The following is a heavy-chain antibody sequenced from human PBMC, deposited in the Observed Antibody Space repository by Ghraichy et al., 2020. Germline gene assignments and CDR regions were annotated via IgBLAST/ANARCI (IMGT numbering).Heavy chain of an antibody. D-gene: IGHD4-23*01. CDR3: ARGSKVVRFFYYDGMDV. Sequence: GGSLRLSCAGSGCTLSGYSMNWVRQSPGKGMEWVGYITSSSRSIFYEDSVKGRFTISRENAQNSLSWQMNSLRDEETAVYYCARGSKVVRFFYYDGMDVWGQGTAVTVSS. CDR1: GCTLSGYS. CDR2: ITSSSRSI. J-gene: IGHJ6*02. V-gene: IGHV3-48*02.